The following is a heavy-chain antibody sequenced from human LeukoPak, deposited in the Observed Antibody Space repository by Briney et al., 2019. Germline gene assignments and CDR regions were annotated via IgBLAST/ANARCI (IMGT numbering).Heavy chain of an antibody. V-gene: IGHV3-66*01. CDR3: AREDGDYVVDY. D-gene: IGHD4-17*01. CDR1: GFTVSSNY. CDR2: IYSGGST. Sequence: GGSLRLSCAASGFTVSSNYMSWVRQAPGKGLEWVSVIYSGGSTYYADSVKGRFTISRDNSKNTLYLQMNSLRAEDTAVYYCAREDGDYVVDYWGKGTRVTVSS. J-gene: IGHJ4*02.